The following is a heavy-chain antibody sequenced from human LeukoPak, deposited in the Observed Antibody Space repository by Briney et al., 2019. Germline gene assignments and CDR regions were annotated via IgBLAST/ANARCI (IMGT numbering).Heavy chain of an antibody. CDR2: TCYRSKWYN. V-gene: IGHV6-1*01. CDR3: ARGGMGRADYYFDY. J-gene: IGHJ4*02. Sequence: SQTLSLACAISGDSVSSNSAAWNWIRRSPSRGLEWLGRTCYRSKWYNDYAVSVKSRITINPDTSKNQFSLQLNSVTPEDMAVYYCARGGMGRADYYFDYWGQGTLVTVSS. D-gene: IGHD1-14*01. CDR1: GDSVSSNSAA.